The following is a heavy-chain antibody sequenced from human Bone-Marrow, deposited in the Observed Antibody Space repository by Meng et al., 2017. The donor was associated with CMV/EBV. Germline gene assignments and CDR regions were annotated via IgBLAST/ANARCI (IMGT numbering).Heavy chain of an antibody. Sequence: GGSLRLSCAASGFTFSRNDMHWVRQPVGKGLEWVSTIGTAGDRSYAGCVKGRFTISRDNAKNSLYLQMNSLRAGDTAVYYCARAGLSASYAFDIWGQGPMVTV. V-gene: IGHV3-13*01. CDR1: GFTFSRND. D-gene: IGHD6-25*01. J-gene: IGHJ3*02. CDR2: IGTAGDR. CDR3: ARAGLSASYAFDI.